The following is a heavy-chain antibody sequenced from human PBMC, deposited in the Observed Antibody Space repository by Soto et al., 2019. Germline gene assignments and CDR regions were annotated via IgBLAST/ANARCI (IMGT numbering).Heavy chain of an antibody. D-gene: IGHD2-15*01. V-gene: IGHV3-30*18. CDR1: GFTFSSYG. J-gene: IGHJ4*02. Sequence: VQLVESGGGVVQPGRSLRLSCAASGFTFSSYGMHWVRQAPGKGLEWVAVISYDGSNKYYADSVKGRFTISRDNSKNTLYLQMNSLRAEDTAVYYCAKEVATLLDYWGQGTLVTVSS. CDR2: ISYDGSNK. CDR3: AKEVATLLDY.